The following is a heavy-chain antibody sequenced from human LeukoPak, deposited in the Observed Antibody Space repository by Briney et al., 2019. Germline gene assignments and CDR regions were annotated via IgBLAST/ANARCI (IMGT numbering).Heavy chain of an antibody. D-gene: IGHD6-13*01. CDR3: ARCWARCYYYGMDV. V-gene: IGHV1-3*01. CDR2: INAGNGNT. J-gene: IGHJ6*02. CDR1: GYTFTGYY. Sequence: ASVKVSCKASGYTFTGYYMHWVRQAPGQRLEWMGWINAGNGNTKYSQKFQGRVTITRDTSASTAYMELSSPRSEDTAVYYCARCWARCYYYGMDVWGQGTTVTVSS.